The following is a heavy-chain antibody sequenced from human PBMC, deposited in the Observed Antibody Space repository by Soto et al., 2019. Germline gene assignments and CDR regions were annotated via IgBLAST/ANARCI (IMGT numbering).Heavy chain of an antibody. J-gene: IGHJ6*03. CDR1: GYSFTSYG. D-gene: IGHD3-3*01. CDR3: ARESHDLRRGYYMAMDV. CDR2: ISAYNGNT. Sequence: GASVKVSXKASGYSFTSYGISWVRQAPGQGLEWMGWISAYNGNTNYAQKLQGRVTMTTDTSTSTAYMELRSLRSDDTAVYYCARESHDLRRGYYMAMDVWGKGTTVTLSS. V-gene: IGHV1-18*01.